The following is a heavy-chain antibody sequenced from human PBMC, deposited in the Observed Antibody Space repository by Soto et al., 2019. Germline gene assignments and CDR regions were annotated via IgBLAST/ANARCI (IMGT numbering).Heavy chain of an antibody. CDR3: ARAPVGMDSINFFDH. Sequence: SETLSLTCTVSGDSISSDGYHWSWIRQSPGKGLEWIGYIYNGGRTFYRPSLESRINMSLDATKNSYSLRLTSVTAADTAVYYCARAPVGMDSINFFDHWGQGILVTVSS. V-gene: IGHV4-30-4*01. CDR1: GDSISSDGYH. D-gene: IGHD2-8*01. J-gene: IGHJ4*02. CDR2: IYNGGRT.